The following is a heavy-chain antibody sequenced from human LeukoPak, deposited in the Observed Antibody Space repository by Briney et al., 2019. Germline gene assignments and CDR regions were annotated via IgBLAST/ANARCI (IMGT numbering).Heavy chain of an antibody. CDR1: GFTFSSYE. D-gene: IGHD3-10*01. CDR3: ARDLWFGEEHPYYYYGMDV. V-gene: IGHV3-48*03. J-gene: IGHJ6*02. Sequence: PGGSLRLSCAASGFTFSSYEMNWVRQAPGEGLEWVSYISSSGSTIYYADSVKGRFTISRDNAKNSLYLQMNSLRAEDTAVYYCARDLWFGEEHPYYYYGMDVWGQGTTVTVSS. CDR2: ISSSGSTI.